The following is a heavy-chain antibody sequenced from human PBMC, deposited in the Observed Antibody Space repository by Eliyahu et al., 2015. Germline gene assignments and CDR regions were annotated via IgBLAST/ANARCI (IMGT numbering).Heavy chain of an antibody. V-gene: IGHV4-61*02. CDR1: GVSIGSGSVY. Sequence: QVQLQESGPGLVKPSQSLSLTCSVSGVSIGSGSVYWSWIRQSAGRGLEWIGHVYTGGRTDYNPSFRSRVTISLDKSKNQFYLNMDSMTAADTAVYYCSRDKPFYRYCSSTTCFNSFDMWGPGTKVTVSS. J-gene: IGHJ3*02. D-gene: IGHD2-2*01. CDR3: SRDKPFYRYCSSTTCFNSFDM. CDR2: VYTGGRT.